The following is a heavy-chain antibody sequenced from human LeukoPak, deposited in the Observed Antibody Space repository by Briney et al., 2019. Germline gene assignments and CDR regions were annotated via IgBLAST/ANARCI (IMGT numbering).Heavy chain of an antibody. V-gene: IGHV5-51*01. D-gene: IGHD3-10*01. J-gene: IGHJ6*02. CDR2: IYPGDSDT. Sequence: GESLKISCRGSGYSFTMYSIGWVRQMPGKGLEWMGIIYPGDSDTRYSPSFQGQVTISVDKSISTAYLQWSSLKASDTAVYYCVLLMLRGVFHSPYYYYRMDVWGQGTTVTVSS. CDR3: VLLMLRGVFHSPYYYYRMDV. CDR1: GYSFTMYS.